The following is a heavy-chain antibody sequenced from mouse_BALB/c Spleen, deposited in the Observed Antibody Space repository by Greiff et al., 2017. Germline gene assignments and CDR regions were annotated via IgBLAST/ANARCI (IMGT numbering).Heavy chain of an antibody. CDR3: ARRGNYAWFAY. CDR1: GFTFSSFG. V-gene: IGHV5-17*02. J-gene: IGHJ3*01. Sequence: EVKLMESGGGLVQPGGSRKLSCAASGFTFSSFGMHWVRQAPEKGLEWVAYISSGSSTIYYADTVKGRSTISRDNPKNTLFLQMTSLRSEDTAMYYCARRGNYAWFAYWGQGTLVTVSA. CDR2: ISSGSSTI. D-gene: IGHD2-1*01.